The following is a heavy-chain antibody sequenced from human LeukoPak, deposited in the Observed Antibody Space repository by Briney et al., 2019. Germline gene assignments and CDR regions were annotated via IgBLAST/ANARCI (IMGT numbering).Heavy chain of an antibody. V-gene: IGHV3-74*01. CDR2: IASDGSIT. CDR3: ARGGGTYGYHGFY. J-gene: IGHJ4*02. D-gene: IGHD2-8*01. CDR1: GFTFNTYW. Sequence: GGSPRLSCAASGFTFNTYWIHWVRQAPGKGLVWVSSIASDGSITNYADSVKGRFTISRDNAKNTLYLQMNSLRVEDTAAYYCARGGGTYGYHGFYWGQGTLVTVSS.